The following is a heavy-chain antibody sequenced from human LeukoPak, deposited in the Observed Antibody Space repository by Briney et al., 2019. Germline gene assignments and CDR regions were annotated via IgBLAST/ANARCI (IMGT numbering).Heavy chain of an antibody. Sequence: ASVKVSCKASGGTFSSYAISWVRQAPGQGLEWMGIINPSGGSTSYAQKFQGRVTMARDTSTSTVYMELSSLRSEDTAVYYCARDLGDYGFDPWGQGTLVTVSS. CDR2: INPSGGST. CDR3: ARDLGDYGFDP. J-gene: IGHJ5*02. CDR1: GGTFSSYA. D-gene: IGHD4-17*01. V-gene: IGHV1-46*01.